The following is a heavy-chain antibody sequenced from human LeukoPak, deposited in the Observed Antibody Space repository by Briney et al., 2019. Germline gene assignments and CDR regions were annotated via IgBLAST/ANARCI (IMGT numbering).Heavy chain of an antibody. CDR3: AKDLSLARAVVVPAANGVSWFDP. D-gene: IGHD2-2*01. CDR1: GFTFSSYA. J-gene: IGHJ5*02. V-gene: IGHV3-23*01. Sequence: GGSLRLSCAASGFTFSSYAMSWVRQAPGKGLEWVSAISGSGGSTYYADSVKGRFTISRDNSKNTLYLQMNSLRAEDTAVYYCAKDLSLARAVVVPAANGVSWFDPWGQGTLVTVSS. CDR2: ISGSGGST.